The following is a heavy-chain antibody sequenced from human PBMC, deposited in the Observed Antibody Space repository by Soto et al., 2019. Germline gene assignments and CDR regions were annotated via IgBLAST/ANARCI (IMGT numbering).Heavy chain of an antibody. J-gene: IGHJ6*02. Sequence: QVQLVQSGAEVQKPGASVKVSCKASGYTFTGYYMHWVRQAPGQGLEWMGWINPNSGGTNYAQKCQGRGTMTRETSISTAYMELSRLRSDDKAVYYWASQYEVLWFGDPPGGMDVWGQGTTVTVSS. D-gene: IGHD3-10*01. CDR1: GYTFTGYY. V-gene: IGHV1-2*02. CDR2: INPNSGGT. CDR3: ASQYEVLWFGDPPGGMDV.